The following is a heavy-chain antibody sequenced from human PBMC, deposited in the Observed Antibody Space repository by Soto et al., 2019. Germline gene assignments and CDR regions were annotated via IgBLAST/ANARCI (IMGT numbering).Heavy chain of an antibody. CDR3: ARANVGSAARPETERYSDLYALCV. D-gene: IGHD6-6*01. CDR1: GGSISSTKW. Sequence: QVQLQESGPGLVKPSGTLSLTCAVSGGSISSTKWWAWVRQPPGQGMEWIGEIYPSGSTNYNPSHMCRVTISVDNSKNKFSLKLTSVTAADTAVYYCARANVGSAARPETERYSDLYALCVWGQGTTVTISS. CDR2: IYPSGST. J-gene: IGHJ6*02. V-gene: IGHV4-4*02.